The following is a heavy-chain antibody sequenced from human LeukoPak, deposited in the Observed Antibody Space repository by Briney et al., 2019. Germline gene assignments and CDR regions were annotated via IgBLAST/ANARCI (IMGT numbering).Heavy chain of an antibody. CDR2: ISYDGSNK. J-gene: IGHJ4*02. Sequence: PGRSLRLSCAASGFTFSGFAMHWVRQAPGKGLEWVAVISYDGSNKYSADSVKGRFTISRDNSENTLYLQMNTLRVEDTAVYYCARDYDHYFDYWGQGTLVTVSS. CDR3: ARDYDHYFDY. V-gene: IGHV3-30*04. CDR1: GFTFSGFA. D-gene: IGHD3-16*01.